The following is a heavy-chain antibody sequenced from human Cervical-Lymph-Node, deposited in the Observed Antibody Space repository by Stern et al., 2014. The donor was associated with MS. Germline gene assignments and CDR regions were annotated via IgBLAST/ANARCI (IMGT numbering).Heavy chain of an antibody. V-gene: IGHV1-69*06. J-gene: IGHJ4*02. CDR3: ARDYSALDS. D-gene: IGHD2-15*01. CDR2: IIPIPGQA. CDR1: GGTFGNYG. Sequence: VQLVESGAEMKKPGSSVKVSCKASGGTFGNYGIAWVRQAPGQGLEWMGGIIPIPGQANYAQQFQGRVTMTADKATSTAYMELSSLTSEDTAIYYGARDYSALDSWGQGTLVTVSS.